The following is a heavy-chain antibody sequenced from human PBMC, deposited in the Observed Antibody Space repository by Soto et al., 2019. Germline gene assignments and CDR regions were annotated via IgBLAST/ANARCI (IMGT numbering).Heavy chain of an antibody. J-gene: IGHJ5*02. D-gene: IGHD3-3*01. V-gene: IGHV4-39*01. CDR3: GSSNYDFWSGYRNWFDP. CDR2: IYYSGST. CDR1: GGSISSGGYY. Sequence: SETLSLTCTVSGGSISSGGYYWSWIRQHPGKGLEWIGSIYYSGSTYYNPSLKSRVTISVDTSKNQSSLKLSSVTAADTAVYYCGSSNYDFWSGYRNWFDPWGQGTLVTVSS.